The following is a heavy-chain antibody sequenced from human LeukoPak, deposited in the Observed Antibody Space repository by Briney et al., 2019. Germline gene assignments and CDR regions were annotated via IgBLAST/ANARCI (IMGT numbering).Heavy chain of an antibody. J-gene: IGHJ4*02. CDR2: MNPNSGNT. D-gene: IGHD6-19*01. V-gene: IGHV1-8*01. CDR1: GYTFTSYD. CDR3: ARGDPIAVADLYDY. Sequence: ASVKVSCKASGYTFTSYDINWVRQATGQGLEWMGWMNPNSGNTGYAQKFQGRVTMTRNTSISTAYMELSSLRSEDTAVYYCARGDPIAVADLYDYWGQGTLVTASS.